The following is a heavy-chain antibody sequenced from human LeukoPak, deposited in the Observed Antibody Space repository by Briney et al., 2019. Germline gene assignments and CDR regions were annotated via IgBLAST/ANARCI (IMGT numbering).Heavy chain of an antibody. CDR1: GYSFTSYW. J-gene: IGHJ5*02. CDR2: IYPGDSDT. Sequence: GESLKISCKGSGYSFTSYWIGWVRQMPGKGLEWMGIIYPGDSDTRYSPSFQGQVTISADKSISTAYLQWSSLKASDTAMYYCARSAESVVAATLHWFDPWGQGTLVTVSS. CDR3: ARSAESVVAATLHWFDP. V-gene: IGHV5-51*01. D-gene: IGHD2-15*01.